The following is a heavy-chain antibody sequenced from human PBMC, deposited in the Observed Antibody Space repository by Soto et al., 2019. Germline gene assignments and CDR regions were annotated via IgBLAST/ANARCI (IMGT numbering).Heavy chain of an antibody. CDR3: ARHIYGDHDDFDS. D-gene: IGHD4-17*01. J-gene: IGHJ4*02. Sequence: QVQLQESGPGLVKPSETLSLTCTVSGGSISTYYWSWIRQPPGKGLEWIGWIYYSGSASSNPFLKSRVTMSVDTSKNQFSLKLSSVTATDTAMYFCARHIYGDHDDFDSWGQGTLVTVSS. CDR2: IYYSGSA. CDR1: GGSISTYY. V-gene: IGHV4-59*08.